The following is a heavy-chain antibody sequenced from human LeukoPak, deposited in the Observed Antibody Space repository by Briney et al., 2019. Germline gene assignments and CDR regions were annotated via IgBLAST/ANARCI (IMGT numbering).Heavy chain of an antibody. CDR1: GFTFSDYW. V-gene: IGHV3-7*01. CDR2: IKPAGRNT. J-gene: IGHJ6*03. Sequence: GGSLRLSCEASGFTFSDYWMGWVRQAPGKGLEWVANIKPAGRNTYYVDSVKGRFTISRDNFKNSTFLQMNSLRVEDTAVYYCAKGAGGYCYYRDAWGKGTTVTVSS. D-gene: IGHD4-23*01. CDR3: AKGAGGYCYYRDA.